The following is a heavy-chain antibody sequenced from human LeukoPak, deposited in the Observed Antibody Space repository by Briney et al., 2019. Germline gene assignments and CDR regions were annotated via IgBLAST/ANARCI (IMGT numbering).Heavy chain of an antibody. CDR3: AKGGGFAKYYFDY. Sequence: GGSLRLSCAASGFTLSSNYVGWVRQAPGKGLEWVSHIYSGGSTYHVDAVKGRFTISRDTSENMVLLQMNSLRAEDTAVYYCAKGGGFAKYYFDYWGQGTLVTVSS. D-gene: IGHD3-16*01. J-gene: IGHJ4*02. V-gene: IGHV3-66*01. CDR2: IYSGGST. CDR1: GFTLSSNY.